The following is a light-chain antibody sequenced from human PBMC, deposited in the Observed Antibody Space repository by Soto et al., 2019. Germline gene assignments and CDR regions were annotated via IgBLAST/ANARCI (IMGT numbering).Light chain of an antibody. CDR3: QHYNSYSEA. Sequence: DIQMTQSPSSLSASVGDRFTISCRARQSISNYLNWYQQKPGKAPKLLIYAASSLQSGVPSRFSGSGSGTEFTLTISSLQPDDFATYYCQHYNSYSEAFGQGTKVDIK. V-gene: IGKV1-16*01. CDR1: QSISNY. J-gene: IGKJ1*01. CDR2: AAS.